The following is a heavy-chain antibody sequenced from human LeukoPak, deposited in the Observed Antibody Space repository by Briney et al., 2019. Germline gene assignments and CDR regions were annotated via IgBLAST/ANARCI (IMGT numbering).Heavy chain of an antibody. D-gene: IGHD5-12*01. Sequence: SETLSLTCAVYGGSFSGYYWSWIRQPPGKGLEWIGEINNSGSTNCNPSLKSRVTVSVDTSKNQFSLKLTSVTAADTAVYYCARARGTVAIDYWGQGTLVTVSS. CDR1: GGSFSGYY. V-gene: IGHV4-34*01. CDR3: ARARGTVAIDY. J-gene: IGHJ4*02. CDR2: INNSGST.